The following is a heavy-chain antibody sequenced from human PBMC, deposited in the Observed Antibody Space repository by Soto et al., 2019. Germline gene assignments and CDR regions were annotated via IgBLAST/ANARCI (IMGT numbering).Heavy chain of an antibody. Sequence: PGGSLRLSCAASGFTFSSYEMNWVRQAPGKGLEWVSYISSSGSTIYYADSVKGRFTISRDNAKNSLYLQMNSLRAEDTAVYYCARDRTYYDFWSGLPTQTIVYYGMDVCGQGTTVTVSS. CDR3: ARDRTYYDFWSGLPTQTIVYYGMDV. D-gene: IGHD3-3*01. V-gene: IGHV3-48*03. J-gene: IGHJ6*02. CDR2: ISSSGSTI. CDR1: GFTFSSYE.